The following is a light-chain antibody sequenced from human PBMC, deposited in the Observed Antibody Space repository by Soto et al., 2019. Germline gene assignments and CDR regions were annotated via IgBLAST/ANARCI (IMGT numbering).Light chain of an antibody. V-gene: IGKV1-33*01. CDR2: DAF. CDR3: QQYEKLPFT. J-gene: IGKJ3*01. CDR1: QDVSTY. Sequence: DIQMTQSPSSLSASVGDRVTLTCQASQDVSTYLNWYQHKPGKAPKLLIHDAFNLESGVPSRFSGSGSGTYFTFTISSLHPEDIATYYCQQYEKLPFTFGPGTRVDLK.